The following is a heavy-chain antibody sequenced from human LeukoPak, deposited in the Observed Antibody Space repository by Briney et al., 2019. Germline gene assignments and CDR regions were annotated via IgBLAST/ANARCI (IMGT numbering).Heavy chain of an antibody. V-gene: IGHV3-7*01. CDR2: IKQDGSEK. CDR3: ARDRYYDFWSGYYRGYFFDY. Sequence: PGGSLRLSCAASGFTFSSYWMSWVRQAPGKGLEWVANIKQDGSEKYYVDSVKGRFTISRDNAKNTLYLQMNSLRAEDTAVYYCARDRYYDFWSGYYRGYFFDYWGQGTLVTVSS. CDR1: GFTFSSYW. J-gene: IGHJ4*02. D-gene: IGHD3-3*01.